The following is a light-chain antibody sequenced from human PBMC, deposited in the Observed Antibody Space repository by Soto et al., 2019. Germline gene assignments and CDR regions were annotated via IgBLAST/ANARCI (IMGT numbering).Light chain of an antibody. CDR3: QQYGSSGT. V-gene: IGKV3-20*01. Sequence: EIVLTQSPDTLSLSPGDRATVSCRASQSVSSSNLAWYQQKPGQAPRLLIYGATSRATGIPDRFSGSGSGTDFSLTISRLEAEDFAVYYCQQYGSSGTFGQGTKVEIK. J-gene: IGKJ1*01. CDR2: GAT. CDR1: QSVSSSN.